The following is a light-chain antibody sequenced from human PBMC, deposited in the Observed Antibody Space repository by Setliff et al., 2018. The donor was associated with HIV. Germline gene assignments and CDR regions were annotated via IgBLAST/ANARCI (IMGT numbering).Light chain of an antibody. V-gene: IGLV2-14*03. Sequence: QSALTQPASVSGSPGQSITISCTGTSSDVGGYNYVSWYQQHPGKAPKLLIYDVGDRPSGISRRFSGSKSGNTASLTISGLQAEDEADYYCKSYTGSSPLYVFGTGTKVTVL. CDR2: DVG. J-gene: IGLJ1*01. CDR3: KSYTGSSPLYV. CDR1: SSDVGGYNY.